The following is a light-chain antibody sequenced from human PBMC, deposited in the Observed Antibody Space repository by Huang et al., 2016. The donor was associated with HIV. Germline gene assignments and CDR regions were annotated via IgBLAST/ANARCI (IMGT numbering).Light chain of an antibody. CDR3: QQSYSTPWT. Sequence: DIQMTQSPSSLSASVGDRVTITCRASQSISSYLNWYQQKPGKAPKLLIYAASTLQRGVPSRFSGSGSVTDFTLTISSLQPEDFATYYCQQSYSTPWTFGQGTKVEIK. J-gene: IGKJ1*01. V-gene: IGKV1-39*01. CDR2: AAS. CDR1: QSISSY.